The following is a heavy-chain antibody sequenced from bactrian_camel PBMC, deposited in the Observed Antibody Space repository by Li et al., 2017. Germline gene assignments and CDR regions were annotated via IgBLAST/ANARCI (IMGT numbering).Heavy chain of an antibody. J-gene: IGHJ4*01. CDR3: AGRRDAGVCHTLETMYAY. Sequence: QLVESGGGSVQAGGSLRLSCAASGYTYSTYVSVCMGWFRLSPGKEREAVATIDRSGDTRYAESVKGRFTVSKDNAKNTLHLQMNSLKPEDTATYYCAGRRDAGVCHTLETMYAYWGRGTQVTVS. CDR1: GYTYSTYVSVC. V-gene: IGHV3S53*01. CDR2: IDRSGDT. D-gene: IGHD1*01.